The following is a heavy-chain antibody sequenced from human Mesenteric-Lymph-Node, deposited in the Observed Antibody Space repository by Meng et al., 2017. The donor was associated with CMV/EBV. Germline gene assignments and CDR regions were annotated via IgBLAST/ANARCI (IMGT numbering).Heavy chain of an antibody. CDR3: ARGYSSSTRGWYDP. V-gene: IGHV4-61*01. CDR2: IYYSGST. CDR1: GGSVSSGSHF. Sequence: GSLRLSCTVSGGSVSSGSHFWNWIRQSPGKGLEWIGYIYYSGSTKYNPSLKSRVTISEDTSKNQFSLQLTSVTAADTAVYYCARGYSSSTRGWYDPWGQGTMVTVS. D-gene: IGHD6-6*01. J-gene: IGHJ5*02.